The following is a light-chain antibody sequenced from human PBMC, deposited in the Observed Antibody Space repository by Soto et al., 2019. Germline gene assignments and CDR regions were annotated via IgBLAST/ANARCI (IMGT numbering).Light chain of an antibody. V-gene: IGKV3-15*01. CDR1: QSVSSY. CDR3: LQYSSCSPT. J-gene: IGKJ1*01. CDR2: GAS. Sequence: TVRSCSHGPLSLSPGERATLSCRPSQSVSSYLASYQHKPGQAPGLPVSGASTSATGIPAWYSGSGSGTEFTLTISSRQAEDFVVYYCLQYSSCSPTFGQGTKVDIK.